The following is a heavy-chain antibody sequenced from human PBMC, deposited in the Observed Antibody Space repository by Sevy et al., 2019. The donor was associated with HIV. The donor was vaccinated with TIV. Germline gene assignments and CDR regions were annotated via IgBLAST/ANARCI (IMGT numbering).Heavy chain of an antibody. CDR1: GGSISSGAYS. V-gene: IGHV4-30-2*01. D-gene: IGHD4-17*01. CDR3: VRDRGTVTTPGYFDY. CDR2: IFHTGST. J-gene: IGHJ4*02. Sequence: SETLSLTCTVSGGSISSGAYSWNWIRQPPGKGLEWIGYIFHTGSTYYNPSLKSRVTVSVDRSKNQFCLKSTSVTDADTAVYYCVRDRGTVTTPGYFDYWGQGTLVTVSS.